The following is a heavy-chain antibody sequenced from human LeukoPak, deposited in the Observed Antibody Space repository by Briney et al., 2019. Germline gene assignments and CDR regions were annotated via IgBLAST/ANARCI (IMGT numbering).Heavy chain of an antibody. CDR2: VNLQGST. J-gene: IGHJ4*02. V-gene: IGHV4-4*02. Sequence: PSETLSLTCGVSGGSISNTNWWTWVRQPPGKGLEWIGEVNLQGSTNYNPSLKSRVAISADKSKNQFSLKVSSVTAADTAVYYCAKISSRVQAWGQGTLVTVSS. CDR1: GGSISNTNW. D-gene: IGHD6-13*01. CDR3: AKISSRVQA.